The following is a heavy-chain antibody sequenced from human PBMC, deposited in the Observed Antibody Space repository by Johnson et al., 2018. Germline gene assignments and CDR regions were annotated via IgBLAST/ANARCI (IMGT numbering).Heavy chain of an antibody. J-gene: IGHJ3*02. V-gene: IGHV5-51*01. Sequence: VQLVQSGAEVKKPGASVKVSCKASGYTFTSYWIGWVRQMPGKGLEWMGIIYPGDSDTRYSPSFQGQVTISADKSITTAYLQWSSLKASDTAMYYCAARWAVGAFDIWGQGTMVTVSS. CDR2: IYPGDSDT. CDR3: AARWAVGAFDI. D-gene: IGHD1-26*01. CDR1: GYTFTSYW.